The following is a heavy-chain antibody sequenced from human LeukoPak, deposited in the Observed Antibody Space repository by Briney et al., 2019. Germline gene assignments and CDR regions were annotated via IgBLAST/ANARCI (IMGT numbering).Heavy chain of an antibody. V-gene: IGHV3-48*03. D-gene: IGHD5-18*01. CDR2: ISSSGSTI. CDR1: GFTFSSYE. CDR3: ATDTAPDY. Sequence: GGSLRLSCAASGFTFSSYEMNWVRQAPGKGLEWVSYISSSGSTIYYADSVKGRSTISRDNSKNTLYLQMNSLRTEDTAVYYCATDTAPDYWGQGTLVTVPS. J-gene: IGHJ4*02.